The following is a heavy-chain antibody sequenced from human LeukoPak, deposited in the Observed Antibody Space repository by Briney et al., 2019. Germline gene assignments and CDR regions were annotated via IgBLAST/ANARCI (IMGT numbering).Heavy chain of an antibody. D-gene: IGHD2-2*02. J-gene: IGHJ6*03. CDR1: GFTFSSNS. Sequence: SGGSLRLSCAASGFTFSSNSMNWVRQAPGKGLEWVSSISSSSSYIYYADSVKGRFTISRDNAKNSLYLQMNSLRAEDTAVYYCARGGRGYCSSTSCYTNYYYYMDVWGKGTTVTVSS. V-gene: IGHV3-21*01. CDR3: ARGGRGYCSSTSCYTNYYYYMDV. CDR2: ISSSSSYI.